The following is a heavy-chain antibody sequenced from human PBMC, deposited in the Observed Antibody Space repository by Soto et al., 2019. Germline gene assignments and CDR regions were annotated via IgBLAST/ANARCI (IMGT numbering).Heavy chain of an antibody. CDR1: GFSLSTRGVG. CDR3: EHRRYRCGWDLFDC. CDR2: IYWDDDK. D-gene: IGHD6-19*01. J-gene: IGHJ4*02. Sequence: QITLKESGPSLVKPTQTLTLTCTFSGFSLSTRGVGVGWIRQPPGKALEWLALIYWDDDKRYSPSLKSRLTITQETSKNQVVHTMTNMDPVYTATYYCEHRRYRCGWDLFDCWGQGTLVTVSS. V-gene: IGHV2-5*02.